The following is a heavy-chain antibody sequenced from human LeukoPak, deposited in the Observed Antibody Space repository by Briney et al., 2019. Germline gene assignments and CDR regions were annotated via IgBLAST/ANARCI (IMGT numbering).Heavy chain of an antibody. D-gene: IGHD3-22*01. CDR3: AKEEDYYDSSGYYSGNWFDP. CDR2: ISGSGGST. V-gene: IGHV3-23*01. Sequence: GGSLRLSCAASGFTFSSYAMSWVRQAPGKGLEWVSAISGSGGSTYYADSVKGRFTIFRDNSKNTLYLQMNSLRAEDTAVYYCAKEEDYYDSSGYYSGNWFDPWGQGTLVTVSS. J-gene: IGHJ5*02. CDR1: GFTFSSYA.